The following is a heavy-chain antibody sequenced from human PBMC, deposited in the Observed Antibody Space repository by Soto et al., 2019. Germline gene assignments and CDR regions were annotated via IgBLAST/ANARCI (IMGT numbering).Heavy chain of an antibody. CDR2: IIPIFGTA. V-gene: IGHV1-69*13. CDR1: GGTFSSYA. Sequence: ASVKVSCKASGGTFSSYAISWVRQAPGQGLEWMGGIIPIFGTANYAQKFQGRVTITADESTSTAYMELSSLRSEDTAVYYCAREYCGGDCLDYYYYGMDVWGQGTTVTVSS. CDR3: AREYCGGDCLDYYYYGMDV. D-gene: IGHD2-21*02. J-gene: IGHJ6*02.